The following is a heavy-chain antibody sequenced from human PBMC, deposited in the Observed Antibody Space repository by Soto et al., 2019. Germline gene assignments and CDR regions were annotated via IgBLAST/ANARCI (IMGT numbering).Heavy chain of an antibody. CDR2: ISGSGGST. CDR1: GFTFSSYA. V-gene: IGHV3-23*01. D-gene: IGHD1-26*01. J-gene: IGHJ4*02. Sequence: EVQLLESGGGLVQPGGSVRLSCAASGFTFSSYAMSWVRQAPGKGLEWVSAISGSGGSTYYADSVKGRFTISRDNHKNTLYLQMNSLRAEDTAVYYCAKDTAGTMGATTFDYWGQGTLVTVSS. CDR3: AKDTAGTMGATTFDY.